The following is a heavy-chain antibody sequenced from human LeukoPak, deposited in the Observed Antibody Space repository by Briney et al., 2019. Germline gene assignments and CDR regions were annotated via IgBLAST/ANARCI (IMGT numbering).Heavy chain of an antibody. CDR2: TYYRSKWYN. CDR3: ARIKDAFDI. V-gene: IGHV6-1*01. Sequence: SQTLSLTCAISGDSVSSNSAAWYWIRQSPSRGLQWLGRTYYRSKWYNDYAVSVRSRITINPDTPKNQFSLQLNSVTPEDTAVYYCARIKDAFDIWGQGTMVTVSS. J-gene: IGHJ3*02. CDR1: GDSVSSNSAA.